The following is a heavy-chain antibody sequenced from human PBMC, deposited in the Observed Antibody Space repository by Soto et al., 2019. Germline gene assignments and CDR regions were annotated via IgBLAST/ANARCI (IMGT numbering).Heavy chain of an antibody. CDR1: GFSLKTGGEG. Sequence: QITLKESGPTVVKPTQTLTLTCTCTGFSLKTGGEGVGWIRQPPGKALEWLALIYWDDDRRYSPSLKSRLTTTRDTSKKHVLLTMSDIGPVDTATYCWAQALVAAPGSFDYWGQGTMVTVSS. CDR2: IYWDDDR. J-gene: IGHJ4*01. D-gene: IGHD6-13*01. V-gene: IGHV2-5*02. CDR3: AQALVAAPGSFDY.